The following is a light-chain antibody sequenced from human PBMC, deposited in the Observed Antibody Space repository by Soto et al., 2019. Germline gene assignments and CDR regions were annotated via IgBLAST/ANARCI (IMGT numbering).Light chain of an antibody. Sequence: QSALTQPASVSGSPGQSITISCTGTSSDVGRYNFVSWYQHHPGKAPKLMIYEVSKRPSGVSSRFSGSKSGNTASLTISGLQAEDEADYYCCSYVKSAPVVFGGGTKLTVL. V-gene: IGLV2-23*02. J-gene: IGLJ2*01. CDR3: CSYVKSAPVV. CDR2: EVS. CDR1: SSDVGRYNF.